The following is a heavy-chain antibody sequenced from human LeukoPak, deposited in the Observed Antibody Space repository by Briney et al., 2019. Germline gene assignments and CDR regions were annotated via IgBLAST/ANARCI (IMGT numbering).Heavy chain of an antibody. CDR3: ARGGANPVDH. Sequence: SGGSLRLSCAASGFPFNSFWMHWVRQAPGKGLVWVSDMNEYSTTIRYADSVKGRFTISRDNAKSILYLQMNNLRAEDTAMYFCARGGANPVDHWGQGTLVTVSS. J-gene: IGHJ4*02. V-gene: IGHV3-74*01. CDR1: GFPFNSFW. CDR2: MNEYSTTI. D-gene: IGHD4/OR15-4a*01.